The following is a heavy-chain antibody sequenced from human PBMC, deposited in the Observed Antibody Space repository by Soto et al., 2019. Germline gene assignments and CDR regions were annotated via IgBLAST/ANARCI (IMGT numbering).Heavy chain of an antibody. D-gene: IGHD3-22*01. J-gene: IGHJ4*02. CDR2: ISGSGGST. CDR1: GFTFSSYA. CDR3: AKGMRRDSSGYYFDD. V-gene: IGHV3-23*01. Sequence: PGGSLRLSCAASGFTFSSYAMSWVRQAPGKGLDWVSAISGSGGSTYYADSVKGRFTISRDNSRNTLYLQMNSLRAEDTAVYYCAKGMRRDSSGYYFDDWGQGTLVTVPQ.